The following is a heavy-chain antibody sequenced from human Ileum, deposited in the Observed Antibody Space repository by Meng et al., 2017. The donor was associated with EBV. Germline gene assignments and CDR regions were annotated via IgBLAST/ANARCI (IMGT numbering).Heavy chain of an antibody. V-gene: IGHV4-4*02. Sequence: VQLQEPGPRLLNPSGTLSLPCAVSGGSVISNNWWSWVRQPPGKGLEWIGEIFHIGSTNNSPSLKSRVTISVDNSKNQFSLSLTSVTAADTAIYYCAKVSLTGTFYDHWGQGILVTVSS. CDR1: GGSVISNNW. CDR3: AKVSLTGTFYDH. J-gene: IGHJ4*02. D-gene: IGHD3-9*01. CDR2: IFHIGST.